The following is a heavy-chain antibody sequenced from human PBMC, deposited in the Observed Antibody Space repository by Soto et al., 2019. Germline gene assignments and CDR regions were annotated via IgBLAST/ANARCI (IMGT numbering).Heavy chain of an antibody. D-gene: IGHD3-3*01. Sequence: PSETLSLTCAFYVVSFSGYYWSCIRHPPGKGLEWIGEINHSGSTNYNPSLKSRVTISVDTSKNQFSLKLSSVTAADTAVYYCASSGPRLRFFYYYGMEVWGQGTTVTVSS. J-gene: IGHJ6*02. CDR3: ASSGPRLRFFYYYGMEV. V-gene: IGHV4-34*01. CDR2: INHSGST. CDR1: VVSFSGYY.